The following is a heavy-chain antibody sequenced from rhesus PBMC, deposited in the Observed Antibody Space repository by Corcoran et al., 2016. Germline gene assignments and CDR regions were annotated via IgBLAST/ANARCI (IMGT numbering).Heavy chain of an antibody. D-gene: IGHD6-25*01. J-gene: IGHJ4*01. Sequence: QLQLQESGPGLVKPSETLSVTCAVSGGSISSSYWSWIRQAPGKGLEWIRYIYGSGSSTNYNHSLKSRVTLSVDTSKNQLSLKLSSVTAAGTAVYYCASDPGGIAAAGAGGYWGQGVLVTVSS. CDR3: ASDPGGIAAAGAGGY. CDR1: GGSISSSY. V-gene: IGHV4-169*02. CDR2: IYGSGSST.